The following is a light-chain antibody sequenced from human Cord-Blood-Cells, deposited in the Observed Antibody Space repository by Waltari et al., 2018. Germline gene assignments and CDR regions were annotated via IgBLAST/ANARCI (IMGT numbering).Light chain of an antibody. Sequence: DIQMTHSLSSLSASVGDRVTITCQARQGISSYLNWYQQRPGKAPKRLIYAASSLQSGVPSRFSGSGSGTDFSLTISSLQPEDFAAYDCQQSYSTPPTFGGGTKVEIK. CDR3: QQSYSTPPT. V-gene: IGKV1-39*01. J-gene: IGKJ4*01. CDR2: AAS. CDR1: QGISSY.